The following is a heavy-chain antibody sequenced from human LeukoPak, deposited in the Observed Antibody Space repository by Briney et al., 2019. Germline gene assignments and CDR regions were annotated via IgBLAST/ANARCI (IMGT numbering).Heavy chain of an antibody. CDR2: INHSGST. CDR3: ARHLDSGYFDY. CDR1: GGSFSGYY. V-gene: IGHV4-34*01. J-gene: IGHJ4*02. Sequence: SETLSLTCAVYGGSFSGYYWSWIRQPPGKGLEWIGEINHSGSTNYNPSLKSRVTISVDTSKNQFSLKLSSVTAADTAVYYCARHLDSGYFDYWGQGTLVTVSS. D-gene: IGHD3-22*01.